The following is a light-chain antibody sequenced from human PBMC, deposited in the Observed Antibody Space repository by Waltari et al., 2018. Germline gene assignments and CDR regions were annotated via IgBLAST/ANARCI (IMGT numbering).Light chain of an antibody. CDR2: GVS. J-gene: IGKJ2*01. CDR1: QSVSSSY. CDR3: QQFGSSPPT. V-gene: IGKV3-20*01. Sequence: EIVLTQSPGTLSLSPGARATLSCRASQSVSSSYLAWYQQKPGQAPRLLFYGVSSRATGIPDRFSGSGSGTDFTLTLSRLEPEDFAVYYCQQFGSSPPTFDQGTKLEIK.